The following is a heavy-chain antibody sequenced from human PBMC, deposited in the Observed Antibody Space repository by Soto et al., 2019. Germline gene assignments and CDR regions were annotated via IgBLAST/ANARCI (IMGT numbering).Heavy chain of an antibody. CDR1: GDSISTVDYF. Sequence: SETLSLTCSVSGDSISTVDYFWAWIRQPPGQALEYIGYIYKSTTTYYNPSFESLVAISLDTSKSQFSLNVTSVTAADTAVYFCARGRYCLTGRCFPNWFDSWGQGTLVTVSS. J-gene: IGHJ5*01. CDR3: ARGRYCLTGRCFPNWFDS. CDR2: IYKSTTT. D-gene: IGHD2-15*01. V-gene: IGHV4-30-4*01.